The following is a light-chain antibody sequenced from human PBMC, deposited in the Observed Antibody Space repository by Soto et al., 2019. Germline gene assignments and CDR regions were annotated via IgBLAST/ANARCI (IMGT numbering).Light chain of an antibody. J-gene: IGKJ4*01. Sequence: DLQMTQSPSSVSASVGDRVTITCRASQAISSWLAWYQHKPGKAPKLLIYAASNLQTGVPSRFSGSGSGTDFTLTISSLQPEDFATYSCQQANSFPPLTFGGGTKVEIK. CDR3: QQANSFPPLT. CDR1: QAISSW. V-gene: IGKV1-12*01. CDR2: AAS.